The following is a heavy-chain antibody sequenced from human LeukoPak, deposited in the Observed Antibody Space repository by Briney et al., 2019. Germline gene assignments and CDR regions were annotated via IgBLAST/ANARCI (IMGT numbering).Heavy chain of an antibody. CDR3: ARDGNWNYESYYYYGMDV. Sequence: SVKVSCKASGGTFSSYAISWVRQAPGQGLELMGRIIPILGIANYAQKFQGRVTITADKSTSTAYMELSSLRSEDTAVYYCARDGNWNYESYYYYGMDVWGQGTTVTVSS. D-gene: IGHD1-7*01. CDR2: IIPILGIA. CDR1: GGTFSSYA. V-gene: IGHV1-69*04. J-gene: IGHJ6*02.